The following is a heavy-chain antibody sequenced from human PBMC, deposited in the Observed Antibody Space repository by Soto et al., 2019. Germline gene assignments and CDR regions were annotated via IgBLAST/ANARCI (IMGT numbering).Heavy chain of an antibody. CDR2: IYYSGSA. Sequence: SETLSLTCSVSGDSINNDGYYWTWIRQHPGKGLGWIGYIYYSGSAYYNPSLKSLVIISADTSKNQFSLQLTSVTAADTAVYYWATNRINRPDWFDSWGQGALVTVSS. J-gene: IGHJ5*01. CDR3: ATNRINRPDWFDS. V-gene: IGHV4-31*01. CDR1: GDSINNDGYY.